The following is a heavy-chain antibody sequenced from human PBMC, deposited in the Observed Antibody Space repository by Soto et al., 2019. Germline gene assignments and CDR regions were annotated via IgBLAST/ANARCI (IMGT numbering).Heavy chain of an antibody. Sequence: PGGSLRLSCAASGFTFSTYSMNWVRQAPGKGLEWVSYISGSTRTIYYTDSVKGRFTISRDNAKNSLYLQMNSLRVEDTAVYYCAREGLYSSGWLAWGQGTLVTVSS. V-gene: IGHV3-48*01. CDR1: GFTFSTYS. CDR2: ISGSTRTI. J-gene: IGHJ5*02. D-gene: IGHD6-19*01. CDR3: AREGLYSSGWLA.